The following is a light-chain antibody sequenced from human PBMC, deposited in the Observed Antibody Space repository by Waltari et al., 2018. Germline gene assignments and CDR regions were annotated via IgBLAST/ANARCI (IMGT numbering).Light chain of an antibody. CDR1: QSLLHSNGYNY. Sequence: DIVMTQSPLSLPVTPGEPASISCRSSQSLLHSNGYNYLDWYLQKAVQSQQLLIYLGSDWTSRVTVRFSGSGSGTDVTMKISRVEAEDVGVYYCMQSLQTALTFGGGTKVEIK. J-gene: IGKJ4*01. CDR2: LGS. V-gene: IGKV2-28*01. CDR3: MQSLQTALT.